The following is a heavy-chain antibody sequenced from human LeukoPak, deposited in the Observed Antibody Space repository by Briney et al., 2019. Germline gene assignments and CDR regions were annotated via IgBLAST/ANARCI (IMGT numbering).Heavy chain of an antibody. Sequence: ASVKVSCKASGYTFTSYAMNWVRQAPGQGLEWMGWINTNTGNPTYAQGFTGRFVFSLDTSVSTAYLQISSLKAEDTAVYYCATDPTGGYDYPGYFDYWGQGTLVTVSS. V-gene: IGHV7-4-1*02. CDR3: ATDPTGGYDYPGYFDY. CDR1: GYTFTSYA. J-gene: IGHJ4*02. CDR2: INTNTGNP. D-gene: IGHD5-12*01.